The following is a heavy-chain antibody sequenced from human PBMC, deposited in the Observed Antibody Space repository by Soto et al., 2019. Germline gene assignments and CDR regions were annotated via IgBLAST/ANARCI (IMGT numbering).Heavy chain of an antibody. Sequence: SDTLSRNCAVVRGSSISYYWSWIRQPPGKGLEWIGYIYYSGSTNYNPSLKSRVTISVDTSKNQFSLKLSSVTAADTAVYYCARHYDSSGYSYYYYGMDVWGQGTTVT. CDR2: IYYSGST. J-gene: IGHJ6*02. CDR3: ARHYDSSGYSYYYYGMDV. CDR1: RGSSISYY. D-gene: IGHD3-22*01. V-gene: IGHV4-59*01.